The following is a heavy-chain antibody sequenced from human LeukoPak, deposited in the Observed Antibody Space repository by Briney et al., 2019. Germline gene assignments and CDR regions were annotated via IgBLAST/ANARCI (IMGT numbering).Heavy chain of an antibody. CDR3: ARDSPGIMIFGVVTPN. D-gene: IGHD3-3*01. CDR1: GFTFSSFW. Sequence: PGGSLILSCAASGFTFSSFWMSWVRQAPGKGLEWVAKIIQDGSEKYYVDSVKGRFTISRDNAKNSLYLQMNSLRAEDTAVYYCARDSPGIMIFGVVTPNGGQGTLVTVSS. V-gene: IGHV3-7*05. J-gene: IGHJ4*02. CDR2: IIQDGSEK.